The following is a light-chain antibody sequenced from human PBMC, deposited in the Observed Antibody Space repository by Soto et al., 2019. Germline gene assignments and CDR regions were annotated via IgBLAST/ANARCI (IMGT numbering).Light chain of an antibody. CDR2: DDT. CDR3: CLYVGGRTYV. CDR1: VGL. Sequence: SVRTQPAPVSGSPGQSITISCTGTVGLVSWYQQHPGKVPKLIIYDDTKRPSGVSSRFSGSKSGNTASLTISGLQTEDEADYYCCLYVGGRTYVFGTGNKVTV. V-gene: IGLV2-23*01. J-gene: IGLJ1*01.